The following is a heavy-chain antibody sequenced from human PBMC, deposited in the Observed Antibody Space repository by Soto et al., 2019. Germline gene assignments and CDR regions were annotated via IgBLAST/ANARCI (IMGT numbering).Heavy chain of an antibody. D-gene: IGHD5-12*01. Sequence: QVQLVQSGAEVKKPGASVKVSCKASGYTFTSYYMHWVRQAPGQGLEWMGIINPSGGSTSYAQKFQGRVTMTRDTSTSTVYMELSSLRSEDTAVYYCARDPRDGYNEYYFDYWGQGTLVTVSS. J-gene: IGHJ4*02. V-gene: IGHV1-46*01. CDR2: INPSGGST. CDR3: ARDPRDGYNEYYFDY. CDR1: GYTFTSYY.